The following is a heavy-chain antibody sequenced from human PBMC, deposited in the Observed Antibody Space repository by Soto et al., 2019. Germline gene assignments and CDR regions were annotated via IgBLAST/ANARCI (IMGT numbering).Heavy chain of an antibody. CDR2: INHSGST. V-gene: IGHV4-34*01. CDR3: ARWAVVTDAVDY. CDR1: GGSFSGYY. D-gene: IGHD2-15*01. Sequence: KTSETLSLTCAVYGGSFSGYYWSWIRQPPGKGLEWIGEINHSGSTNYNPSLKSRVTISVDTSKNQFSLKLGSVTAADTAVYYCARWAVVTDAVDYWGQGTLVTVSS. J-gene: IGHJ4*02.